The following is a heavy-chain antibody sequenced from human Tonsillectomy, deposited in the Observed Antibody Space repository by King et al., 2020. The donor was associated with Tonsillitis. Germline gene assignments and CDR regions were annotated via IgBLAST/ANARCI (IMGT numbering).Heavy chain of an antibody. V-gene: IGHV4-59*01. D-gene: IGHD1-26*01. CDR3: ARGEVGWFDP. CDR1: GGSISSSF. J-gene: IGHJ5*02. Sequence: VQLQESGPGLVKPSETLSLTCTVSGGSISSSFWSWLRQPPGKGLEWIGYIYYSGSTNYNPSLKSRVIISLDTSKNQFSLKLSSVTAADTAVYYCARGEVGWFDPWGQGTLVTVSS. CDR2: IYYSGST.